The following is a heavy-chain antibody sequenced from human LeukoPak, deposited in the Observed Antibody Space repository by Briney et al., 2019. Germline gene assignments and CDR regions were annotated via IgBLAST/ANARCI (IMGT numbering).Heavy chain of an antibody. CDR2: IYTSEGT. V-gene: IGHV4-61*02. CDR3: AREEISSSPFDY. Sequence: SETLSLTCTVSGGSISSGIYYWSWTRQPAGKGLEWIGRIYTSEGTNYNPSLKSRVTISVDTSKNRFSLKLTSVTAADTAVYYCAREEISSSPFDYWGQGTLVTVSS. J-gene: IGHJ4*02. CDR1: GGSISSGIYY. D-gene: IGHD6-6*01.